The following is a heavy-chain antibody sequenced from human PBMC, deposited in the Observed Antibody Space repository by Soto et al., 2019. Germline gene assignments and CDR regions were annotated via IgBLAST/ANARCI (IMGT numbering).Heavy chain of an antibody. J-gene: IGHJ1*01. D-gene: IGHD6-13*01. CDR3: AKDSWAAAVEPAEYFQH. CDR2: ISGSGGST. Sequence: EVQLLESGGGLVQPGGSLRLSCAASGFTFSGYAMSWVRQAPGKGLEWVSAISGSGGSTYYADSVKGRFTISRDNSKNTLYLQMNSLRAEDTAVYYCAKDSWAAAVEPAEYFQHWGQGTLVTVSS. V-gene: IGHV3-23*01. CDR1: GFTFSGYA.